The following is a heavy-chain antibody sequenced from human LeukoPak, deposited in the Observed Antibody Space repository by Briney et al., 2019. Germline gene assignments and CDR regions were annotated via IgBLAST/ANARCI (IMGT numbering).Heavy chain of an antibody. CDR3: VKDLAPDEFLYGQ. CDR2: IGGAYDT. CDR1: GFTFNNYA. Sequence: GGSLRLSCAASGFTFNNYAMDWVRQAPGKGLEWVSTIGGAYDTYYADSVKSRFTVSRGSSKNTLYLQMNSLRADGTAIYYGVKDLAPDEFLYGQWGQGTLVTVSS. J-gene: IGHJ4*02. V-gene: IGHV3-23*01. D-gene: IGHD2-2*02.